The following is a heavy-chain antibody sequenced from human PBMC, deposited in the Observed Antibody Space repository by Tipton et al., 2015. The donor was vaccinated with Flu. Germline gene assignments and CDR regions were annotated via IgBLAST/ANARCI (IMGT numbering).Heavy chain of an antibody. D-gene: IGHD3-10*01. J-gene: IGHJ4*02. V-gene: IGHV4-38-2*01. CDR1: GYSINNGYY. CDR3: VRLTYYYGSGTSDF. CDR2: VSHSGTT. Sequence: TLSLTCGVSGYSINNGYYWGWIRQPPGKGLERIGSVSHSGTTYYHPSLKSRVTISVDTFKSQFSLSLSSVTAADTAVYYCVRLTYYYGSGTSDFWGRGTLVTVSS.